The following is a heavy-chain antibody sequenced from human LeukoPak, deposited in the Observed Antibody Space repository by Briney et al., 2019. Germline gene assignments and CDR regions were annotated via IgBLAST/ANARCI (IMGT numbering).Heavy chain of an antibody. CDR1: GGSIRNYY. V-gene: IGHV4-59*01. CDR3: ARVYYSSSYDYWYFDL. Sequence: SETLSLTCTVSGGSIRNYYWSWIRQPPGKGLEWIGYIYYSGSTNYNPSLKSRVTISVDTSKNQFSLKLSSVTAGDTAVYYCARVYYSSSYDYWYFDLWGRGTLVTVSS. CDR2: IYYSGST. D-gene: IGHD6-13*01. J-gene: IGHJ2*01.